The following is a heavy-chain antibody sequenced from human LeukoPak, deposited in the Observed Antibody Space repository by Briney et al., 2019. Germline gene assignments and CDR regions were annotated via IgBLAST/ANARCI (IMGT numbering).Heavy chain of an antibody. CDR1: GGSFSDYH. CDR2: ISHSGTT. Sequence: SETLPLTCAVYGGSFSDYHWTWIRQSPGKRLEWIGQISHSGTTRYNPSFNSRVTMSVDTSKNQFSLKLTSVTAADTAIYYCARGAPGFWGQGTLVTVSS. V-gene: IGHV4-34*01. J-gene: IGHJ4*02. CDR3: ARGAPGF.